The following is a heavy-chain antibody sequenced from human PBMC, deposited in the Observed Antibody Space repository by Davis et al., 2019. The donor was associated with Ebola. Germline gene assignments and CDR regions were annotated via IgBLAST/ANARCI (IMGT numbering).Heavy chain of an antibody. Sequence: ASVKVSCKPSGYTFTDYNIHWMRQAPGQGLEWLGRVILKSGATNYAQKFQGRVTMTRDTSISTVYMELSSLRYDDTADYYCARGHNYAHEYWGQGTLVTVS. J-gene: IGHJ4*02. D-gene: IGHD4-11*01. CDR1: GYTFTDYN. CDR2: VILKSGAT. CDR3: ARGHNYAHEY. V-gene: IGHV1-2*06.